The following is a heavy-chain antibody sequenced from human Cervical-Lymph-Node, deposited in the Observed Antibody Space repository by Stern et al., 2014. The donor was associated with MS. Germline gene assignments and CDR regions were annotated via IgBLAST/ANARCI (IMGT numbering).Heavy chain of an antibody. D-gene: IGHD3-3*01. CDR3: ARMMGSGYRHYFDY. V-gene: IGHV2-70*04. J-gene: IGHJ4*02. Sequence: QVTLKESGPALVKPTQTLTLTCPFSGFSLVTSGVRVSWIRQPPGKALEWLARNDWNDKKLYKPSLMTRRTISQETTNNQLVLTMTNVDPVDTATYYCARMMGSGYRHYFDYWGQGTPVTVS. CDR2: NDWNDKK. CDR1: GFSLVTSGVR.